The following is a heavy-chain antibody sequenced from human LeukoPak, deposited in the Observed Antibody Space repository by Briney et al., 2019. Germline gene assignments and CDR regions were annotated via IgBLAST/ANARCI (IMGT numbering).Heavy chain of an antibody. CDR3: ARDGYSSSWYYSDY. D-gene: IGHD6-13*01. CDR1: GGSISSYY. CDR2: IYYSGST. V-gene: IGHV4-59*01. J-gene: IGHJ4*02. Sequence: SETLSLTCTVSGGSISSYYWSWIRQPPGKGLEWIGYIYYSGSTNYNPSLKSRVTISVDTSKNQFSLKLNSVTAADTAVYYCARDGYSSSWYYSDYWGQGTLVTVSS.